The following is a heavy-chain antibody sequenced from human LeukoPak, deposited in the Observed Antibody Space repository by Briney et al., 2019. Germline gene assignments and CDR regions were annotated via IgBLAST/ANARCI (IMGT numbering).Heavy chain of an antibody. CDR2: INTSDGNT. V-gene: IGHV1-46*01. J-gene: IGHJ5*02. D-gene: IGHD2-15*01. Sequence: ASVKVSCKASGYTFTTYHMHWVRQAPGQGLEWMGMINTSDGNTNYAQKFQGRVAMTRDTSTSTVYMELSSLRSEDTAVYYCATERGGGTWFDPWGQGTLVTVSS. CDR1: GYTFTTYH. CDR3: ATERGGGTWFDP.